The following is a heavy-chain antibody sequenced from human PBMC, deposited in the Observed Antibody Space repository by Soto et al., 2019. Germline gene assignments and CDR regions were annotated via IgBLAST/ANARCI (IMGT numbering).Heavy chain of an antibody. CDR1: GYIFTNYW. CDR3: EIKKPLDSSDWYT. V-gene: IGHV5-51*01. D-gene: IGHD6-19*01. Sequence: GEALNISCKGSGYIFTNYWIFFVRQMPGKCLEWMGTIYPVDSDTRYSSSFQGHVTFSVDKSINTAYLHWTSLKASDTAIYYCEIKKPLDSSDWYTWGQGPLVTVSS. J-gene: IGHJ4*02. CDR2: IYPVDSDT.